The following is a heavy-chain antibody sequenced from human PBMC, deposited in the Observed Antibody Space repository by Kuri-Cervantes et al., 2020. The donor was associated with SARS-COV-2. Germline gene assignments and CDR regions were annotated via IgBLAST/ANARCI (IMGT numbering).Heavy chain of an antibody. J-gene: IGHJ5*02. D-gene: IGHD3-22*01. V-gene: IGHV1-24*01. CDR2: FDPEDAET. Sequence: ASVKVSCKVSGYTLTELSMHWVRQAPGKGLEWMGGFDPEDAETIYAQKFQGRVTITADESTSTAYMELSSLRSEDTAVYYCARDYFEEDSSGYYYVEFWFDPWGQGTLVTVSS. CDR1: GYTLTELS. CDR3: ARDYFEEDSSGYYYVEFWFDP.